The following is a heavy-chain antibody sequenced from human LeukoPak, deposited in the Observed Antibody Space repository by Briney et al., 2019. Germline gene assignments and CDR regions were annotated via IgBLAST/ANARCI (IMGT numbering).Heavy chain of an antibody. J-gene: IGHJ4*02. CDR3: ARESNWNANPFDY. CDR1: GFTFSSYG. V-gene: IGHV3-33*01. Sequence: GGSLRLSCAASGFTFSSYGMHWVRQAPGKGLEWVAVIWYDGSNKYYADSVKGRFTISRDNSKNTLYLQMNSLRAEDAAVYYCARESNWNANPFDYWGQGTLVTVSS. CDR2: IWYDGSNK. D-gene: IGHD1-20*01.